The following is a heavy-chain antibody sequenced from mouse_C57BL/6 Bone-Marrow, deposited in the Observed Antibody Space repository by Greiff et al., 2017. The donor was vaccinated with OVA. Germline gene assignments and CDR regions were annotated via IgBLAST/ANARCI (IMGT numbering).Heavy chain of an antibody. D-gene: IGHD2-4*01. J-gene: IGHJ3*01. V-gene: IGHV14-4*01. CDR3: ARWVYYDYDVGWFAY. CDR1: GFNIKDDY. CDR2: IDPENGDT. Sequence: VQLQQSGAELVRPGASVKLSCTASGFNIKDDYMHWVKQRPEQGLEWIGWIDPENGDTEYASKFQGKATITADTSSNTAYLQLSSLTTEDSAIYYCARWVYYDYDVGWFAYWGQGTLVTVSA.